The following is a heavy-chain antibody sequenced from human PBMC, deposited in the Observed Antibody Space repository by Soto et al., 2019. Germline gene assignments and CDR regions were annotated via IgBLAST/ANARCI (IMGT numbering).Heavy chain of an antibody. V-gene: IGHV3-30-3*01. Sequence: QVQLVESGGGVVQPGRSLRLSCAASAFTLSKFAMHWVRQAPGKGLEWVAVTSKDGINTYYADSVKGRFNISRDNSKSTIYLQMNSLRTEDTALYYCARGNMDVWGQGTTVTVSS. J-gene: IGHJ6*02. CDR3: ARGNMDV. CDR1: AFTLSKFA. CDR2: TSKDGINT. D-gene: IGHD1-1*01.